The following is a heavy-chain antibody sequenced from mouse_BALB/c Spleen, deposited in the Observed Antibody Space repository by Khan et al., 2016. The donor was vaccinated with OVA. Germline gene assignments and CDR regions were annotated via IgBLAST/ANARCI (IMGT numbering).Heavy chain of an antibody. Sequence: VRLQQSGPELVKPGASVKIPCKASGYTFTDFIIDWVKQSLGESLEWIGDINPNNGDTIYNQKFKGKATLTVDKSSSTAYMELRSLTSEDTAVYDCARHGYGGFAYWGQGTLVTVSA. CDR2: INPNNGDT. V-gene: IGHV1-18*01. D-gene: IGHD2-2*01. CDR3: ARHGYGGFAY. J-gene: IGHJ3*01. CDR1: GYTFTDFI.